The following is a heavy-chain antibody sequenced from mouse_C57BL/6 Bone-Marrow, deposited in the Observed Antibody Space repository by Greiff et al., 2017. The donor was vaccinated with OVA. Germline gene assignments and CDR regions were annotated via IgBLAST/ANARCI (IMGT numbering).Heavy chain of an antibody. CDR2: IYPGDGDT. CDR3: ARQGYGYAPYYFDY. CDR1: GYAFSSSW. D-gene: IGHD2-2*01. V-gene: IGHV1-82*01. J-gene: IGHJ2*01. Sequence: QVQLQQSGPELVKPGASVKISCKASGYAFSSSWMNWVKQRPGKGLEWIGRIYPGDGDTNYNGKFKGKATLTADKSSSTAYMQLSSLTSEDSAVYFCARQGYGYAPYYFDYWGQGTTLTVSS.